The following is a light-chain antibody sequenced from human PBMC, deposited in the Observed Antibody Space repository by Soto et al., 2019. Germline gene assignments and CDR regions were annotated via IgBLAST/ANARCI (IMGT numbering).Light chain of an antibody. CDR2: WAS. CDR1: QSVLYSSNNKNY. J-gene: IGKJ1*01. CDR3: QQYYSALEKT. V-gene: IGKV4-1*01. Sequence: DIVMTQSPDSLAVSLGERATINCKSSQSVLYSSNNKNYLAWYQKKPGQPPKLLIYWASTRESGVHDRFSGSGSETDFTLTINSLQAEDVAVYYCQQYYSALEKTFGQGTRVEIK.